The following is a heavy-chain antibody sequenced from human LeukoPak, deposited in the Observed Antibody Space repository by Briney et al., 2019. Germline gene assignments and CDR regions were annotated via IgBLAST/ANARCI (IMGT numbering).Heavy chain of an antibody. CDR2: ITGSGSTT. D-gene: IGHD4-17*01. CDR1: GFTFRSYA. Sequence: PGGSLRLSCAASGFTFRSYAVVWVRQAPGKGLEWVSAITGSGSTTYYAHPVRGRFTIYRDNSKNTLYLQMNSLRGEDTAVYYCGKDPNGDYVGTFDFQRWGQGTLVTVSS. CDR3: GKDPNGDYVGTFDFQR. J-gene: IGHJ1*01. V-gene: IGHV3-23*01.